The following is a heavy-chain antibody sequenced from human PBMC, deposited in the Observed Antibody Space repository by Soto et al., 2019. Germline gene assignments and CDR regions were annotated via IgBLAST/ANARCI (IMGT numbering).Heavy chain of an antibody. CDR1: GYTFTDYD. D-gene: IGHD2-21*02. CDR3: EVTTGY. V-gene: IGHV1-8*01. Sequence: QVQVVQSRAEVKKPGASVKVSCKASGYTFTDYDINWVRQASRQGLEYMGWMSPESGNTGYAPQFQGRVTMTRNTSISTAYMELSSLRSEDTAVYYCEVTTGYWGQGTKVTVSS. J-gene: IGHJ4*02. CDR2: MSPESGNT.